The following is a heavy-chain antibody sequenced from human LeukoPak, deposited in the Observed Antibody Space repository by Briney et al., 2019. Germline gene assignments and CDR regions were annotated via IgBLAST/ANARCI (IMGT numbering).Heavy chain of an antibody. Sequence: GASVKVSCKASGGTFSSYAISWVRQAPGQGLEWMGWISAYNGNTNYAQKLQGRVTMTTDTSTSTAYMELRSLRSDDTAVYYYARDRARQQPRHVDYWGQGTLVTVSS. V-gene: IGHV1-18*01. CDR3: ARDRARQQPRHVDY. CDR2: ISAYNGNT. D-gene: IGHD6-13*01. J-gene: IGHJ4*02. CDR1: GGTFSSYA.